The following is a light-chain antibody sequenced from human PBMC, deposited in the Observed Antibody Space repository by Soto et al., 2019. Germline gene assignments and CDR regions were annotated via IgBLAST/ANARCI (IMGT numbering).Light chain of an antibody. J-gene: IGLJ1*01. Sequence: QSALTQPASVSGSPGQSITISCTGTRSDVGGYNYVSWYQQHPGKAPKLKIYEVSNRPSGVSNRFSGSKSGNTASLTISGLQAEDEADYYCSSYTSSSTLVFGTRTKLTVL. CDR1: RSDVGGYNY. CDR2: EVS. V-gene: IGLV2-14*01. CDR3: SSYTSSSTLV.